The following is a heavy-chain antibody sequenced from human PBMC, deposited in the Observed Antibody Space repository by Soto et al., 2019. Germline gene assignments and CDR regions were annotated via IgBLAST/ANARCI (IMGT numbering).Heavy chain of an antibody. CDR1: GGSISSGGYS. CDR3: ARDKITGLFDD. CDR2: IFHSGST. V-gene: IGHV4-30-2*01. J-gene: IGHJ4*02. D-gene: IGHD2-8*02. Sequence: LSLTCAVSGGSISSGGYSWSWLRQPPGKGLEWIGYIFHSGSTYYNPSLKSRVTISVDGSKNHFSLELSSVTAADTAVYYCARDKITGLFDDWGQGTLVTVSS.